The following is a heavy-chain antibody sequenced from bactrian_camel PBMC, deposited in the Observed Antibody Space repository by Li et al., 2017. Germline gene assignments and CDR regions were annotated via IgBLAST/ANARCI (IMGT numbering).Heavy chain of an antibody. V-gene: IGHV3S10*01. D-gene: IGHD2*01. CDR1: GFTYFSYN. CDR3: AADERYYGQDTVSDMVFDY. Sequence: VQLVESGGGSVQAGGSLRLSCRAPGFTYFSYNMAWFRQPPGKEREAVAGIDSDENTAYAASVKGRFTISQDDTKNTVYLQMNSLRPEDTAMYYCAADERYYGQDTVSDMVFDYKGQGTQVTVS. J-gene: IGHJ4*01. CDR2: IDSDENT.